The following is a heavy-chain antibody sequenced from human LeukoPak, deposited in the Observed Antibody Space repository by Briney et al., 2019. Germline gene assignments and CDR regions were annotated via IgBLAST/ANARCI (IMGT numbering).Heavy chain of an antibody. CDR1: GFTFSDYY. CDR2: TRNKANNYTT. CDR3: ARVSSGWHLDY. D-gene: IGHD6-19*01. J-gene: IGHJ4*02. V-gene: IGHV3-72*01. Sequence: GSLRLSCAASGFTFSDYYMSWIRQAPGKGLEWVGRTRNKANNYTTEYAASVKGRFTISRDDSKNSLYLQMNSLKTDDTALYHCARVSSGWHLDYWGQGTLVTVSS.